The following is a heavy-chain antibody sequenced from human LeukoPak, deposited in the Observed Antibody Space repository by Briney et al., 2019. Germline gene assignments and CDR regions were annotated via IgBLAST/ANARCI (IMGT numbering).Heavy chain of an antibody. CDR2: IYYSGST. D-gene: IGHD3-3*01. Sequence: SETLSLTCTVSGGSISSYYWSWIRQPPGKGLEWIGYIYYSGSTNYNPSLKSRVAMSVDTSKNQFSLKLSSVTAADTAVYYCARVLRFLEWPNWFDPWGQGTLVTVSS. V-gene: IGHV4-59*08. CDR1: GGSISSYY. CDR3: ARVLRFLEWPNWFDP. J-gene: IGHJ5*02.